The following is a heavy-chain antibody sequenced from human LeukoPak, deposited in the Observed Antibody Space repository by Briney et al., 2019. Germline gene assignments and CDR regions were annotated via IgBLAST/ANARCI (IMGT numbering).Heavy chain of an antibody. D-gene: IGHD3-22*01. J-gene: IGHJ4*02. CDR1: GGSITSSSYH. CDR2: MYYRGTT. CDR3: ASSYYYDGTRYFDY. V-gene: IGHV4-39*01. Sequence: SETLALTCSVSGGSITSSSYHWGWIRQSRERGLEWIGSMYYRGTTYENPSLKSRLTLFIDTSNNQFSLKLTSVTAADTAIYYCASSYYYDGTRYFDYWGLGTLVTVSS.